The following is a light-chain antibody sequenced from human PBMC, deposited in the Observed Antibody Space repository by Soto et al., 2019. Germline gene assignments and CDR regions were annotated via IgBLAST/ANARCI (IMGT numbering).Light chain of an antibody. V-gene: IGKV3-15*01. CDR1: QSSGDT. CDR2: GAT. CDR3: QQYNSWSWT. J-gene: IGKJ1*01. Sequence: EVMMTLSPATLSVSPGGRATLSCRASQSSGDTLAWYQQKPGQSPRLLIYGATTRTPGFPARFSGSGSGTDFALTISSLQYEDFVVDYCQQYNSWSWTFGQGTKVDIK.